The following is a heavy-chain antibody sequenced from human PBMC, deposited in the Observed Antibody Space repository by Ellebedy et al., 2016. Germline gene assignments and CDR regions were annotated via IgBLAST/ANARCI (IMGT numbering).Heavy chain of an antibody. CDR2: VYGNDDK. CDR3: AHRTTVTSVDY. D-gene: IGHD4-11*01. Sequence: SGPTLVKPTQTLTLTCTFSGFSLSTSAVVVGWVRQPPGKALEWLAFVYGNDDKRYSPSLKTRLTITKDASKNQVVLTMTNMAPVDTATYYCAHRTTVTSVDYWGQGTLVTVSS. J-gene: IGHJ4*02. CDR1: GFSLSTSAVV. V-gene: IGHV2-5*01.